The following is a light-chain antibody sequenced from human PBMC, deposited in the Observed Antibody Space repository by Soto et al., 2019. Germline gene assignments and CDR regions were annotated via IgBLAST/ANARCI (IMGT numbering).Light chain of an antibody. Sequence: EIVMTQSPATLSVSPGERATLSCRASQSVSSNLAWYQQNPGQAPRLLIYGASTRATVIPARFSGSGSGTEFTLTISSLQSEDFAVYYCQQYNKWPPYTFGQGTKLEIK. V-gene: IGKV3-15*01. CDR1: QSVSSN. CDR2: GAS. J-gene: IGKJ2*01. CDR3: QQYNKWPPYT.